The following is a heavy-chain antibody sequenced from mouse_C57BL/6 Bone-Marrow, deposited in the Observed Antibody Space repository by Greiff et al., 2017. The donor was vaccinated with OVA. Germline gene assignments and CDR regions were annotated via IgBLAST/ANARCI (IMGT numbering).Heavy chain of an antibody. Sequence: EVQLQQSGAELVKPGASVKISCKASGYTFTDYYINWVKQSHGKSLEWIGDINPNNGGTSYNQKFKGKATLTVDKSSSTAYMELRSLTSEDSAVYYCATYSNYEYGGQGTTLTVSS. CDR2: INPNNGGT. CDR1: GYTFTDYY. V-gene: IGHV1-26*01. J-gene: IGHJ2*01. D-gene: IGHD2-5*01. CDR3: ATYSNYEY.